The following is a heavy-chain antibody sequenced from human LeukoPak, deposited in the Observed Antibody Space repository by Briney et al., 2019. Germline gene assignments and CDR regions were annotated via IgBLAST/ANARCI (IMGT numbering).Heavy chain of an antibody. V-gene: IGHV3-66*01. CDR2: IYSGGST. CDR1: GFTVSSNY. D-gene: IGHD3-9*01. Sequence: GGSLRLSCAASGFTVSSNYMSWVRQAPGKGLEWVSVIYSGGSTYYADSVKGRFTISRDNSKNTLYLQMNSLRAEDTAVYYCASGNDILTGYYITLDYWGQRTLVTVSS. CDR3: ASGNDILTGYYITLDY. J-gene: IGHJ4*02.